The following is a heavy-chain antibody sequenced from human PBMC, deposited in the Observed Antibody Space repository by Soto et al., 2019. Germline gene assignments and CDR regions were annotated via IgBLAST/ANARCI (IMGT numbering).Heavy chain of an antibody. J-gene: IGHJ6*02. CDR2: INHSGST. CDR3: ARARALKAAAGTGFDYYYYGMDV. D-gene: IGHD6-13*01. Sequence: PSETLSLTCAVYGGSFSGYYWSWIRQPPGKGLEWIGEINHSGSTNYNPSLKGRVTISVDTSKNQFSLKLSSVTAADTAVYYCARARALKAAAGTGFDYYYYGMDVWGQGTTVTVSS. CDR1: GGSFSGYY. V-gene: IGHV4-34*01.